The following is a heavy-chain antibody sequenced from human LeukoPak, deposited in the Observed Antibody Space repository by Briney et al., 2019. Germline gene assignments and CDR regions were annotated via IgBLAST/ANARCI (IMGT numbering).Heavy chain of an antibody. J-gene: IGHJ3*02. CDR1: GFTFSSYS. D-gene: IGHD3-10*01. CDR2: ISSSNSYI. Sequence: GGSLRLSCAASGFTFSSYSMNWVRQAPGKGLEWVSSISSSNSYIYYADSVKGRFTISRDNAKNSLYLQMNSLRAEDTAMYYCARDDYYGSGSYWGAFDIWGQGTMVTVST. CDR3: ARDDYYGSGSYWGAFDI. V-gene: IGHV3-21*01.